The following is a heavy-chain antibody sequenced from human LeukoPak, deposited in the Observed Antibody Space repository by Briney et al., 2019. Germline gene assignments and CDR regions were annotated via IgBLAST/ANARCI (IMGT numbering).Heavy chain of an antibody. CDR3: ARDYCSSTSCLFDY. Sequence: VASVKVSCKTSGYSFITYYIHWVRQAPGQGLEWMGRINPNSGDTNYAQKFQGRVTMTRDTSISTAYMGLSRLRSDDTAVYYCARDYCSSTSCLFDYWGQGTLVSVSS. CDR2: INPNSGDT. CDR1: GYSFITYY. J-gene: IGHJ4*02. V-gene: IGHV1-2*06. D-gene: IGHD2-2*01.